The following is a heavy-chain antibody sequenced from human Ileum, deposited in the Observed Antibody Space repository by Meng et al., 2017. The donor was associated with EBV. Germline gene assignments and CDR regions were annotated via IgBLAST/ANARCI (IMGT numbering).Heavy chain of an antibody. Sequence: VQLVQCGGEVKKPWASVKVSCKASGYTFINNGFSWGRQAPGQGLEWMGWISTFNGNTNYAQKFQGRLTVTTDTSTNTAYMELRNLRSDDTAVYYCASNGDEVDYWGQGTLVTVSS. V-gene: IGHV1-18*01. CDR3: ASNGDEVDY. CDR2: ISTFNGNT. CDR1: GYTFINNG. J-gene: IGHJ4*02. D-gene: IGHD4-17*01.